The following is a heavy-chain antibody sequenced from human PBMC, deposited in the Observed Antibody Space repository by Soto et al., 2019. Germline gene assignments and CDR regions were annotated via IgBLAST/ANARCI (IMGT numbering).Heavy chain of an antibody. CDR3: AKNSGWFNT. J-gene: IGHJ5*02. D-gene: IGHD3-10*01. CDR2: IDGSGGTT. CDR1: GFPFSSTN. Sequence: GGSLRLSCAASGFPFSSTNMTWVRQAPGKGLEWVSTIDGSGGTTYYADSVKRRFTISRYNSINTVFLQMNSLRADDTALYFCAKNSGWFNTWGQGALVTVSS. V-gene: IGHV3-23*01.